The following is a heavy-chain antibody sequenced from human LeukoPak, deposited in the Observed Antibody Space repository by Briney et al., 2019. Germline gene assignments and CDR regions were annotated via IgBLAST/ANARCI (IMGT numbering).Heavy chain of an antibody. V-gene: IGHV3-21*01. CDR1: GFNFKTYS. D-gene: IGHD6-19*01. CDR2: ISSGSDSSAADYI. J-gene: IGHJ1*01. Sequence: PGRSLRLSCVASGFNFKTYSMNWVRQAPGGGLEWISFISSGSDSSAADYIYYADSVKGRFTISRDNAKNSLLLQMNSLRAEDTAIYYCAKVQDGSFWYEYFQHWGQGTLVTVSS. CDR3: AKVQDGSFWYEYFQH.